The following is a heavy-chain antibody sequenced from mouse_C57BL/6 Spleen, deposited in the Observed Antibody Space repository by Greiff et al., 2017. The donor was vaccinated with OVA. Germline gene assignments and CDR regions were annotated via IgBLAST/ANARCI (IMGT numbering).Heavy chain of an antibody. CDR2: ISSGGSYT. V-gene: IGHV5-6*01. Sequence: VQLKESGGDLVKPGGSLKLSCAASGFTFSSYGMSWVRQTPDKRLEWVATISSGGSYTYYPDSVKGRFTISRDNAKNTLYLQMSSLKSEDTAMYYCARLYGYDEYFDVWGTGTTVTVSS. J-gene: IGHJ1*03. D-gene: IGHD2-2*01. CDR3: ARLYGYDEYFDV. CDR1: GFTFSSYG.